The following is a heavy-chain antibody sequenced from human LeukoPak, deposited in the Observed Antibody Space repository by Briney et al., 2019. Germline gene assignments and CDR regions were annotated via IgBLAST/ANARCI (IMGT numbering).Heavy chain of an antibody. CDR3: ASGNTAMAADY. CDR2: INHSGST. Sequence: SETLSLTCTVSGGSISSYYWSWIRQPPGKGLEWIGEINHSGSTNYNPSLKGRVTISVDTSKNQFSLKLSSVTAADTAVYYCASGNTAMAADYWGQGTLVTVSS. J-gene: IGHJ4*02. D-gene: IGHD5-18*01. V-gene: IGHV4-34*01. CDR1: GGSISSYY.